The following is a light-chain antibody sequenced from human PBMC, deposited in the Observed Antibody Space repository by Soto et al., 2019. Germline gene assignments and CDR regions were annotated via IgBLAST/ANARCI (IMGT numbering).Light chain of an antibody. Sequence: QSVLTHPPSVSGAPGQRVTISCTGSSSKIGAGYNVHWYQQLPGTAPKLLIYGNSNRPSGVPDRFSGSKSGNSASLAITGLQAEDEADYYCQSYDSSLSGWVFGGGTKLTVL. V-gene: IGLV1-40*01. CDR2: GNS. CDR1: SSKIGAGYN. CDR3: QSYDSSLSGWV. J-gene: IGLJ3*02.